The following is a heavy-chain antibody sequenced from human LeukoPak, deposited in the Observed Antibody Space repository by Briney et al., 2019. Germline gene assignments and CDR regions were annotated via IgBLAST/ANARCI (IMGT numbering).Heavy chain of an antibody. CDR3: ARDLRSGYSIDN. D-gene: IGHD6-19*01. V-gene: IGHV3-20*04. CDR1: GFTFDDYG. CDR2: ITWNAEKT. Sequence: PGGSLRISCAASGFTFDDYGMSWVRLAPGRGLEWVSGITWNAEKTAYAETVKGRFTISRDNAKNSLYLQMNSLSAEDTALYYCARDLRSGYSIDNWGQGTLVTVSS. J-gene: IGHJ4*02.